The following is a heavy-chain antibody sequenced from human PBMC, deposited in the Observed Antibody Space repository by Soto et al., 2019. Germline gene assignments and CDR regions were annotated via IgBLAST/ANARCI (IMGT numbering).Heavy chain of an antibody. J-gene: IGHJ4*02. V-gene: IGHV3-30*03. CDR2: TTSDGARI. CDR1: GFAFSTYG. CDR3: ARKNPGREWELPDY. D-gene: IGHD1-26*01. Sequence: QVQLVESGGGVVQPGRSLRLSCAGSGFAFSTYGMHWVRQAPGKGLEWVAVTTSDGARINYADSVKGRFTISRDNSRTTLYLQMNRLRIDDTAVYYCARKNPGREWELPDYWGQGTLGSVSS.